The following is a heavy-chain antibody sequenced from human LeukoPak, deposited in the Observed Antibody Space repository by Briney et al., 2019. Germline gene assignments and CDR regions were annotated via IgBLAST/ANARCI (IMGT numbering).Heavy chain of an antibody. D-gene: IGHD3-16*01. CDR1: GFTFSNYW. CDR2: IKQDGSEK. V-gene: IGHV3-7*01. Sequence: GGSLRLSCAASGFTFSNYWMSWVRQAPGKGLEWVANIKQDGSEKYYVDSVKGRFTISRDNAKNSLYLQMNSLRAEDTAVFYCAKDRGMITFGERGQGTLVTVSS. J-gene: IGHJ4*02. CDR3: AKDRGMITFGE.